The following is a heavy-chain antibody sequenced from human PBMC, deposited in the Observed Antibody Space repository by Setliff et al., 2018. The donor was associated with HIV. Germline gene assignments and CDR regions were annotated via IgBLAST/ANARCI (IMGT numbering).Heavy chain of an antibody. Sequence: ASVKVSCKASGYTFTIYYMHWVRQAPGQGLEWIGIINPNSGSTSYAQNFQGRVTMTRDTSTSTVYLELSSLRSEDTAVYYCARWYGFHSSSSVLGFWGQGTLVTVSS. CDR1: GYTFTIYY. CDR3: ARWYGFHSSSSVLGF. CDR2: INPNSGST. J-gene: IGHJ4*02. D-gene: IGHD6-6*01. V-gene: IGHV1-46*01.